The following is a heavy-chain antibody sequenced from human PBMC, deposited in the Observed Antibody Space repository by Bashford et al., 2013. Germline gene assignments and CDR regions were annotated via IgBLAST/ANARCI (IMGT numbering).Heavy chain of an antibody. CDR2: INHSGST. CDR1: GDSITSRNYY. Sequence: SSETLSLTCTVSGDSITSRNYYWSWIRQPPGKGLEWIGEINHSGSTNYNPSLKSRVTISVDTSKNQFSLKLSSVTAADTAVYYCASIKPEWLYAFDIWGQGTMVTVSS. D-gene: IGHD3-3*01. CDR3: ASIKPEWLYAFDI. V-gene: IGHV4-39*07. J-gene: IGHJ3*02.